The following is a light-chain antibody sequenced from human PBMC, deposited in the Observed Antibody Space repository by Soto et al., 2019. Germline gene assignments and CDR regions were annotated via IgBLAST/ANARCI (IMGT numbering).Light chain of an antibody. J-gene: IGKJ1*01. CDR2: LGS. Sequence: DRVMTQYPLSLPVIPGEPASISCRSSESILHANGYNYLDWYLQKPGRSPQLLIYLGSNRASGVPDRFSGSGAGTDFTLKISRVEPEDVGVYYCMQALQTPWTFGPGTKVDIK. CDR3: MQALQTPWT. V-gene: IGKV2-28*01. CDR1: ESILHANGYNY.